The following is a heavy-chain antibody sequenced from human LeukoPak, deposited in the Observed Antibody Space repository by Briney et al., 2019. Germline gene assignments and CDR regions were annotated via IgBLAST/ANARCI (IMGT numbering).Heavy chain of an antibody. D-gene: IGHD3-16*01. J-gene: IGHJ6*03. Sequence: GSVKVSCKASGGTFSSYAISRVRQAPGQGLEWMGRINPHSGGTNYAQKFQSRVTMTRDTSISTAYMELSRLRSDDTAVYYCARDPYPGYYYYMDVWGKGTTVTVSS. V-gene: IGHV1-2*06. CDR1: GGTFSSYA. CDR3: ARDPYPGYYYYMDV. CDR2: INPHSGGT.